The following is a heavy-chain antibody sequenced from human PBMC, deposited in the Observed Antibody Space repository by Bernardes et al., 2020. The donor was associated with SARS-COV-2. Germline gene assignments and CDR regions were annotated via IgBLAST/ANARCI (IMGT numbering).Heavy chain of an antibody. Sequence: GGSLRLSCAASGFTFSNAWMRWVRQAPGKGLEWVGRIKRKTDGGTTDYAAPVKGRFTISRDDSKNTLYLRMNSLKTEDTAIYYCATVPQGPIDYWGQGTLVTVSS. J-gene: IGHJ4*02. V-gene: IGHV3-15*01. CDR1: GFTFSNAW. CDR3: ATVPQGPIDY. CDR2: IKRKTDGGTT.